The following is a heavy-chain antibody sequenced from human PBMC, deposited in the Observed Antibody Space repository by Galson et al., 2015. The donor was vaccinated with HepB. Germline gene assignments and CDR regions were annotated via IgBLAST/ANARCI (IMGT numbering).Heavy chain of an antibody. CDR2: IIPIFGTA. J-gene: IGHJ4*02. CDR3: AADPASGSYLAGY. Sequence: SLKVSCKASGVTFSSYAISWVRQAPGQGLEWMGRIIPIFGTANYAQKFQGRVTITADESTSTAYMEMSSLRSEDTAVYYCAADPASGSYLAGYWGQGTLVTVSS. D-gene: IGHD1-26*01. CDR1: GVTFSSYA. V-gene: IGHV1-69*13.